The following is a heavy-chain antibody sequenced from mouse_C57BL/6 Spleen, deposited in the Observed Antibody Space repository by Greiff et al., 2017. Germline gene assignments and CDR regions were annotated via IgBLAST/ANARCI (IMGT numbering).Heavy chain of an antibody. V-gene: IGHV5-16*02. J-gene: IGHJ1*03. CDR3: ARRRYYGSSSYFDV. CDR1: GFTFSDYY. D-gene: IGHD1-1*01. Sequence: EVQLVESEGGLVQPGSSMKLSCTASGFTFSDYYMAWVRQVPEKGLEWVANINYDGSSTYYLDSLKSRFIISRDNAKNILYLQMSSLKSEDTATYYCARRRYYGSSSYFDVWGTGTTVTVSS. CDR2: INYDGSST.